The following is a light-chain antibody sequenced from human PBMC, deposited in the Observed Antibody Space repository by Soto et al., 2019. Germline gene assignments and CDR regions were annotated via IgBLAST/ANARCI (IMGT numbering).Light chain of an antibody. CDR2: DVS. J-gene: IGLJ3*02. Sequence: QSALTQPASLSGSPGQSITISCTGTSSDIGAYDYVSWFQQHPGKAPKLMIYDVSNRPSGVSNRFSGSKSGSTASLTISGLQAEDEADYYCSSSTSSSTWVFGGGTKLTVL. CDR1: SSDIGAYDY. V-gene: IGLV2-14*03. CDR3: SSSTSSSTWV.